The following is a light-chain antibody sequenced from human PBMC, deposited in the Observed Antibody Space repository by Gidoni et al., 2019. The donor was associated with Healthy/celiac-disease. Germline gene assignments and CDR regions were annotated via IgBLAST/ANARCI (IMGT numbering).Light chain of an antibody. CDR2: AAS. J-gene: IGKJ1*01. Sequence: DIQMTQSPSSLSASAGDRVTITCRASQSISRYLNWYQQKPGKAPKLLIYAASTLRSGVPSRFSGSGSGTDFTLTISSLQLEDFATYYCQQTFNTPWTFGQGTKVEIK. CDR3: QQTFNTPWT. V-gene: IGKV1-39*01. CDR1: QSISRY.